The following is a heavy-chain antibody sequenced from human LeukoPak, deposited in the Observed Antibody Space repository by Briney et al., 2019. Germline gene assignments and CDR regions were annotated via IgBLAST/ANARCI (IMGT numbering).Heavy chain of an antibody. CDR1: GFTFSSYA. CDR3: ARDHQDSSGYDYPWY. D-gene: IGHD3-22*01. Sequence: QSGGSLRLSCAASGFTFSSYAMSWVRQAPGKGLEWVSAISGSGGSTYYADSVKGRFTISRDNSKNTLYLQMDSLRAEDTAVYYCARDHQDSSGYDYPWYWGQGTLVTVSS. CDR2: ISGSGGST. V-gene: IGHV3-23*01. J-gene: IGHJ4*02.